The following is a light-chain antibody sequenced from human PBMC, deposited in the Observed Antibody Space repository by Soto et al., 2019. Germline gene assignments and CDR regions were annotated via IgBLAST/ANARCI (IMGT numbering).Light chain of an antibody. Sequence: EIVMTQSPATLSFSPGEKPTLSGRASQSVGQCFVWYQQKPRQAPRLLIYDASNRATGIPARFSGSGSGTAFSLTIISLEPEDVAVYYCQQRGNRPPWTFGQGTKVDIK. J-gene: IGKJ1*01. CDR1: QSVGQC. CDR3: QQRGNRPPWT. CDR2: DAS. V-gene: IGKV3-11*01.